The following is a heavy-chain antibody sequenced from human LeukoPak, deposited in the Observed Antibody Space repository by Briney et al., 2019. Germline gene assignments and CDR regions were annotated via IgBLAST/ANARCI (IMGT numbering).Heavy chain of an antibody. D-gene: IGHD3-10*01. CDR3: ARDPRGGTLDY. J-gene: IGHJ4*02. Sequence: LGGSLRLPCAASGFSFKIYWRHWVRQAPGKGLVWVSRINSDGCNTNYPHSVKGRFTISRDNAKNTLYLQMNSLRAEATAVYYCARDPRGGTLDYWGQGTLVTVSS. CDR2: INSDGCNT. V-gene: IGHV3-74*01. CDR1: GFSFKIYW.